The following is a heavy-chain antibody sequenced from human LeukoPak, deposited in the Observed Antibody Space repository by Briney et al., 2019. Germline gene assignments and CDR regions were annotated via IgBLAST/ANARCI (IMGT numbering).Heavy chain of an antibody. D-gene: IGHD3-16*01. J-gene: IGHJ5*02. CDR2: ISSNGGST. CDR1: GFTFSSYA. V-gene: IGHV3-64*01. CDR3: ARARRHGGLNWFDP. Sequence: GGSLRLSCAASGFTFSSYAMHWVRQAPGKGLEYVSAISSNGGSTYYANSVKGRFTISRDNSKNTLYLQMGSLRAEDMAVYYCARARRHGGLNWFDPWGQGTLVTVSS.